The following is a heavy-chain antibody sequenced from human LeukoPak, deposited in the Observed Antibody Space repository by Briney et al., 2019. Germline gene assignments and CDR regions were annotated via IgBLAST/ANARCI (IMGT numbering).Heavy chain of an antibody. CDR3: VRGTNNYYAGWFDP. CDR2: IKHDGNER. J-gene: IGHJ5*02. D-gene: IGHD1-26*01. Sequence: QPGGSLRLSCAASGFTFSSYWMSWVRQAPGKGLEWVASIKHDGNERNYVDSVRGRFTISRDSAENSLFLQMNSLRAEDTAVYYCVRGTNNYYAGWFDPWGQGTLVTVSS. V-gene: IGHV3-7*01. CDR1: GFTFSSYW.